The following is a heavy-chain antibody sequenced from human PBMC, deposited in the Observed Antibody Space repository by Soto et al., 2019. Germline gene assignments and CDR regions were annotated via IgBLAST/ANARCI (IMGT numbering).Heavy chain of an antibody. V-gene: IGHV4-59*01. CDR2: IYYSGTT. J-gene: IGHJ6*02. Sequence: SETLSLTCTVSGGSMNTYSWNWGRQPPGKGLEWIGYIYYSGTTNYNPSLKSRVTISVDTAKNQFSLKLSSVTAADTAVYYCARDENAVTHYGMDVWGQGTTVTVSS. CDR1: GGSMNTYS. CDR3: ARDENAVTHYGMDV. D-gene: IGHD4-17*01.